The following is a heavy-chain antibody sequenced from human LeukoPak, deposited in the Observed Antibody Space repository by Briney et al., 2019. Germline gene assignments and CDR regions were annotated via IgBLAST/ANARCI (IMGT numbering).Heavy chain of an antibody. V-gene: IGHV1-46*01. D-gene: IGHD1-1*01. Sequence: ASVKVSCKASGGTFSSYAISWVRQAPGQGLEWMGIINPSGGSTSYAQKFQGRVTMTRDMSTSTVYMELSSLRSEDTAVYYCAREKDWNYFDYWGQGTLVTVSS. J-gene: IGHJ4*02. CDR2: INPSGGST. CDR3: AREKDWNYFDY. CDR1: GGTFSSYA.